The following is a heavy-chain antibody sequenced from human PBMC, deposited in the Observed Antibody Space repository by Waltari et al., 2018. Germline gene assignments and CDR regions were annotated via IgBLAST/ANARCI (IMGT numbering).Heavy chain of an antibody. CDR3: ARDPAFGAFDF. CDR2: INPDGSGE. CDR1: GFRFSGIW. V-gene: IGHV3-7*01. Sequence: EVQLLESGGGLVQPGGSLRLSCAASGFRFSGIWMTWVRQAPGKGLEWVAEINPDGSGEYYVDSVNGRFTISRDNTKNSLYLQMNSLRPDDTAVYFCARDPAFGAFDFWGQGTVVTVSS. D-gene: IGHD3-10*01. J-gene: IGHJ3*01.